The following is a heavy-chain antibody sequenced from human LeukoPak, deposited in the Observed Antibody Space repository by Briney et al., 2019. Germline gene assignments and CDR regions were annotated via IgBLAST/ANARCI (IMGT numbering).Heavy chain of an antibody. J-gene: IGHJ6*02. CDR3: ARAPYCYDSSGSYYYGMDV. D-gene: IGHD3-22*01. CDR1: GGSISSYY. CDR2: IYYSGST. Sequence: PSETLSLTCTVSGGSISSYYWSWIRQPPGKGLEWIGYIYYSGSTNYNPSLKSRVTISVDTSKNQFSLKLSSVTAADTAVYYCARAPYCYDSSGSYYYGMDVWGRGTLVTVSS. V-gene: IGHV4-59*01.